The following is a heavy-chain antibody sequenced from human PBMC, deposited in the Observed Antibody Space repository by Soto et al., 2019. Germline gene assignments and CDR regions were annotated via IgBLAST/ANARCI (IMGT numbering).Heavy chain of an antibody. D-gene: IGHD6-6*01. CDR3: ARRKQLPLYYYGMDV. CDR1: GGSFSGYY. J-gene: IGHJ6*02. V-gene: IGHV4-34*01. Sequence: QVQLQQWGAGLLKPSETLSLTCAVYGGSFSGYYWSWIRKPPGKGLEWIGEINHSGSTTYNPSLKSRVTISVDTSKNQFSLKLSSVTAADTAVYYCARRKQLPLYYYGMDVWGQGTTVTVSS. CDR2: INHSGST.